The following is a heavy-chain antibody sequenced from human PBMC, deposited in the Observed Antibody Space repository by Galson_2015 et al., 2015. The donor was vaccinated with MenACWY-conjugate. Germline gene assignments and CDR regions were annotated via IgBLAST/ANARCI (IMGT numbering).Heavy chain of an antibody. Sequence: SLRLSCAASGFIFNTYWMHWVRQAPGKGLVWVSRINPGGSSTPYADSVKDRFTISRDNAKNPLYLQMNSLRPEDTAVFYCAKTRGASFYFDSWGQGTLVTVSS. V-gene: IGHV3-74*01. CDR1: GFIFNTYW. J-gene: IGHJ4*02. CDR2: INPGGSST. D-gene: IGHD1-26*01. CDR3: AKTRGASFYFDS.